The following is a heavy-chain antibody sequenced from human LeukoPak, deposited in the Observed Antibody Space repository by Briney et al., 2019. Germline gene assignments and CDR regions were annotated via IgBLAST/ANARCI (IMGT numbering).Heavy chain of an antibody. CDR1: GYSISSGYY. J-gene: IGHJ3*02. D-gene: IGHD1-14*01. V-gene: IGHV4-38-2*01. CDR3: ARYIIATGEGAFDI. Sequence: SETLSLTCAVSGYSISSGYYWGWIRQPPGKGLEWIGSIYHSGSTYYNPSLKSRVTISVDTSKNQFSLKLSSVTAADTAVYYCARYIIATGEGAFDIWGQGTMVTVSS. CDR2: IYHSGST.